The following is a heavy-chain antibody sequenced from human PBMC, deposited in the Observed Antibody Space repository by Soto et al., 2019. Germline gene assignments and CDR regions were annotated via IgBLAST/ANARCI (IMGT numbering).Heavy chain of an antibody. CDR3: AREVRKAGPLYDAFDI. V-gene: IGHV6-1*01. J-gene: IGHJ3*02. Sequence: TLSLTCAISGDSVSSNSAAWNWIRQSPSRGLEWLGRTYYRSKWYNDYAVSVKSRITINPDTSKNQFSLQLNSVTPEDTAVYYCAREVRKAGPLYDAFDIWGQGTMVTVSS. D-gene: IGHD3-10*01. CDR2: TYYRSKWYN. CDR1: GDSVSSNSAA.